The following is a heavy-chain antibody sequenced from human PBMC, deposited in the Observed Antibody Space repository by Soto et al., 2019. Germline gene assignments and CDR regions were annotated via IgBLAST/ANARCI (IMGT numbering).Heavy chain of an antibody. CDR3: GRDLTSNANCIDP. V-gene: IGHV4-31*11. CDR2: IYYTGKT. D-gene: IGHD2-2*01. Sequence: SETLSLTCGVSGDYISGGGYYWTCIRHRPGKGLEWMGYIYYTGKTYYTPSLESRLTMSVDRSKNQFSLRLTSVTAADTAVYFCGRDLTSNANCIDPWGQGTLVTVSS. CDR1: GDYISGGGYY. J-gene: IGHJ5*02.